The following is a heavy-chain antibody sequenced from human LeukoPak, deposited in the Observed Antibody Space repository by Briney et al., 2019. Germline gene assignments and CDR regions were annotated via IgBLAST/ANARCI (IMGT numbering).Heavy chain of an antibody. CDR1: GGSFSGYY. V-gene: IGHV4-34*01. D-gene: IGHD1-1*01. Sequence: SETLSLTCAVYGGSFSGYYWSWIRQPPGKGLEWIGEINHSGSTNYNPSPKSRVTISVDTSKNQFSLKLSSVTAADTAVYYCARGALERRGTFFDPWGQGTLVTVSS. CDR3: ARGALERRGTFFDP. J-gene: IGHJ5*02. CDR2: INHSGST.